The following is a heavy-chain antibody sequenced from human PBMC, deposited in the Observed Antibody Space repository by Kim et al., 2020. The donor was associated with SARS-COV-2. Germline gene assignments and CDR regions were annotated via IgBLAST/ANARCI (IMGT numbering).Heavy chain of an antibody. J-gene: IGHJ4*02. V-gene: IGHV5-51*01. D-gene: IGHD4-17*01. Sequence: NPSFQGQATISADKSISTAYLQWSSLKASDTAMYYCARLASDGDYPDYWGQGTLVTVSS. CDR3: ARLASDGDYPDY.